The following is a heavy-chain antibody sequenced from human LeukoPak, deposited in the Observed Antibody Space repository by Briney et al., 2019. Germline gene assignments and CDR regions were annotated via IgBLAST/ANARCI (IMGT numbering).Heavy chain of an antibody. V-gene: IGHV1-2*02. D-gene: IGHD3-3*01. CDR1: GYTFTCYY. Sequence: ASVKVSCKASGYTFTCYYMHWVRQAPGQGLEWMGWINPNSGGTNYAQKFQGRVTMTRDTSISTAYMELSRLRSDDTAVYYCARAGYYDFWSGYSTKNWFDPWGQGTLVTVSS. CDR3: ARAGYYDFWSGYSTKNWFDP. CDR2: INPNSGGT. J-gene: IGHJ5*02.